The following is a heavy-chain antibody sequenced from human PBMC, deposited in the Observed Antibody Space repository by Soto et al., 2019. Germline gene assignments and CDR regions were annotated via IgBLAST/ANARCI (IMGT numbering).Heavy chain of an antibody. V-gene: IGHV4-34*01. CDR2: INHSGST. CDR1: GGSFSGYY. CDR3: ARTEQWLVYI. Sequence: SETLSLTCAVYGGSFSGYYWSWIRQPPGKGLEWIGEINHSGSTNYNPSLKSRVTMSVDTSKNQFSLKLSSVTAADTAVYYCARTEQWLVYIWGQGTLVTVSS. D-gene: IGHD6-19*01. J-gene: IGHJ4*02.